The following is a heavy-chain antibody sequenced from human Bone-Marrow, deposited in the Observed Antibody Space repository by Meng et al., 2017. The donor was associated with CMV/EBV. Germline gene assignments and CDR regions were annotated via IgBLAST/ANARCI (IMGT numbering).Heavy chain of an antibody. D-gene: IGHD6-6*01. J-gene: IGHJ4*02. V-gene: IGHV3-43*01. CDR2: ISWDGGST. CDR1: GFTFDDYT. CDR3: ASIAARPGSDY. Sequence: GESLKISCAASGFTFDDYTMHWVRQAPGKGLEWVSLISWDGGSTYYADSVKGRFTISRDNAKNTLYLQMNSLRAEDTAVYYCASIAARPGSDYWGQGTLVTVSS.